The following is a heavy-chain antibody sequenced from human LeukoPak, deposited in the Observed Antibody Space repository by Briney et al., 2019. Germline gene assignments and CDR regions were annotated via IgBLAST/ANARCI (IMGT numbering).Heavy chain of an antibody. Sequence: SETLSLTCTVSGGSISSYYWSWVRQPPGKGLEWIGYIYYSGSTNYNPSLKSRVTMSVDTSKVQFSLRLSSVTAADTAVYYCARLLYNWNYVIDYWGQGTLVTVSS. J-gene: IGHJ4*02. D-gene: IGHD1-7*01. CDR2: IYYSGST. CDR3: ARLLYNWNYVIDY. V-gene: IGHV4-59*01. CDR1: GGSISSYY.